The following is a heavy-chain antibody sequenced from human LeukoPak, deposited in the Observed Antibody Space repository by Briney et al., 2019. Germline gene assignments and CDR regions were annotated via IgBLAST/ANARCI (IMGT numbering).Heavy chain of an antibody. J-gene: IGHJ4*02. CDR3: ARWLPAAGYSFDY. D-gene: IGHD6-13*01. Sequence: PSETLSLTCVVSGYSISSGYYWGWIRPPPGKGVEWIANIYHSGSAYYNPSLKSRVTTSLDTSKNQFSLNLTSVTAAATAVYYCARWLPAAGYSFDYWGQGTLVTVSS. V-gene: IGHV4-38-2*01. CDR1: GYSISSGYY. CDR2: IYHSGSA.